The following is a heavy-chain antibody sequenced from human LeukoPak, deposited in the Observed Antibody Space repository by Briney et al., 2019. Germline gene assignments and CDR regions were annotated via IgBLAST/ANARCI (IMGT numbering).Heavy chain of an antibody. J-gene: IGHJ4*02. Sequence: PGGSLRLSCAASGFTFSSYSMNWVRQAPGKGLEWVSSISSSSSYIYYADSVKGRFTIPRDNAKNSLYLQMNSLRAEDTAVYYCARSGPVQGVIRGGGDSWGQGTLVTVSS. D-gene: IGHD3-10*01. CDR1: GFTFSSYS. CDR3: ARSGPVQGVIRGGGDS. V-gene: IGHV3-21*01. CDR2: ISSSSSYI.